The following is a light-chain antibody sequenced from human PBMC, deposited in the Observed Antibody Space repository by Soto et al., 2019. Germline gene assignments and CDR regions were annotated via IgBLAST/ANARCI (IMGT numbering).Light chain of an antibody. J-gene: IGLJ1*01. Sequence: QSALTQPASVSGSPGQSITISCTGTSSDVGSYNLVSWYQQHPGKAPKLMIYEVSKRPSGVSNRFSGSKSANTASLTISGLQAEDEADYYCCSYAGTPYVFGTGTKLTVL. CDR2: EVS. CDR3: CSYAGTPYV. V-gene: IGLV2-23*02. CDR1: SSDVGSYNL.